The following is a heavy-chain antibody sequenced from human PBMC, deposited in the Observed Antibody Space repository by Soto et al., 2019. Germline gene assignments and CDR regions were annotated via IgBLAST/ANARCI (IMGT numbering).Heavy chain of an antibody. J-gene: IGHJ5*01. CDR3: ARRVGGFDNWFDS. CDR1: GDSISSFY. V-gene: IGHV4-59*08. CDR2: YTRST. Sequence: QVQLQESGPGLVKPSETLSLTCTVSGDSISSFYWSWIRQPPGKGLEWSGYTRSTNYNPSLKSRVTISVDTALNQVSLRLTSVTAADTAGYYCARRVGGFDNWFDSWGQGTLVTVSS.